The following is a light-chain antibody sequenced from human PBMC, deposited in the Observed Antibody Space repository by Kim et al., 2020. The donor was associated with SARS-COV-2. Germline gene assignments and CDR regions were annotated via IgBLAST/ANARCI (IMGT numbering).Light chain of an antibody. CDR3: QQYTNWPPEYA. J-gene: IGKJ2*01. V-gene: IGKV3-15*01. CDR2: GAS. CDR1: RGVSTN. Sequence: DIEMTQSPSTLSVSPGERATLSCRASRGVSTNLAWYQQKRGQTPRLLIYGASTRASGIPARFSGSGSGTDFTLTISSLQSEDFAVYYCQQYTNWPPEYAFGQGTKLE.